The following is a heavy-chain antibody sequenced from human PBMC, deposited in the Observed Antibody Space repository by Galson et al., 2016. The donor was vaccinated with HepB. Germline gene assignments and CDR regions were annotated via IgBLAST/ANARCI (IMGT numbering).Heavy chain of an antibody. D-gene: IGHD3-22*01. Sequence: SLRLSCAASGFTFSSYWMSWVRQAPGKGLEWVANIKQDGSEKYYVDSVKGRFTISRDNAKNSLYLQMNSLRVEDTAVYYCARGFFDNTGHPGYFQHWGRGTLVTVSS. CDR3: ARGFFDNTGHPGYFQH. CDR2: IKQDGSEK. J-gene: IGHJ1*01. CDR1: GFTFSSYW. V-gene: IGHV3-7*01.